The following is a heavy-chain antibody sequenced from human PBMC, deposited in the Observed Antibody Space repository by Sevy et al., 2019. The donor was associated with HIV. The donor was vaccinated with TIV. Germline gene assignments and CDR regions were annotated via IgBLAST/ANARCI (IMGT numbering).Heavy chain of an antibody. J-gene: IGHJ6*02. D-gene: IGHD2-2*01. CDR3: ARYLRGYCSSTSCYPYGMDV. CDR2: IYSGGNT. CDR1: GFTVSSNY. V-gene: IGHV3-53*01. Sequence: GGSLRLSCAASGFTVSSNYMTWVRQAPGKGLEWVSVIYSGGNTYYEGSVKGRFTISKDNSKNTLYIQMNSPRAEDTAVYYCARYLRGYCSSTSCYPYGMDVWGQGTTVTVSS.